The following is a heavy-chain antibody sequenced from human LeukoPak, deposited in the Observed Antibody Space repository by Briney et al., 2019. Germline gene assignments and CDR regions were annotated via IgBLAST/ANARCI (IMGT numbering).Heavy chain of an antibody. CDR2: INPSGGST. CDR1: GYTFTSYY. V-gene: IGHV1-46*01. Sequence: ASVKVSCKASGYTFTSYYMHWVRQAPGQGLEWMGIINPSGGSTSYAQKFQGRVTMTRDTSTSTVYMELSSLRSEDTAVYYCARDLLPGAAAAYNWFDPWGQGTLVTVSS. CDR3: ARDLLPGAAAAYNWFDP. D-gene: IGHD6-13*01. J-gene: IGHJ5*02.